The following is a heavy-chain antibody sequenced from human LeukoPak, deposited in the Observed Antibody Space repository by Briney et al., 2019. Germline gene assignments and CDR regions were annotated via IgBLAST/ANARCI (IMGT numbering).Heavy chain of an antibody. CDR1: GDSISSYY. V-gene: IGHV4-59*01. Sequence: SETLSLTCTVSGDSISSYYWSWIRQPPGKGLEWIGCSYYSGRTNYNPSLKSRVTISVDTSKNQFSLKLSSVTAADTAVYYCARDVVGGGNFDYWGQGILVTVSS. D-gene: IGHD1-26*01. J-gene: IGHJ4*02. CDR3: ARDVVGGGNFDY. CDR2: SYYSGRT.